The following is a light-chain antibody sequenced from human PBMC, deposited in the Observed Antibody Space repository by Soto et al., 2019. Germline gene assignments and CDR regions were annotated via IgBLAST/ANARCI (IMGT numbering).Light chain of an antibody. J-gene: IGKJ1*01. V-gene: IGKV3-20*01. CDR3: QQYVTSSPRT. Sequence: EIVLTQSPGTLSLSPGEGATLSCRASQSINSFLAWYQQRRGQAPRLLMYGISRRATGIPDRFSGSGSGTDFTLTITRLEPEDFAVYYCQQYVTSSPRTFGQGTKVDIK. CDR1: QSINSF. CDR2: GIS.